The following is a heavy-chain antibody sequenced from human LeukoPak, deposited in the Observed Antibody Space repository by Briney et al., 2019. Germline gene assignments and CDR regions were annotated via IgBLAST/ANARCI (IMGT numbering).Heavy chain of an antibody. D-gene: IGHD2-2*01. CDR3: ARARIVAVPAAMFDY. Sequence: QPGGSLRLSCAASGFTFSSYWMSWVRQAPGKGLECVANIKQDGSEKYYVDSVKGRFTISRDNAKNSLYLQMNSLRAEDTAVYYCARARIVAVPAAMFDYWGQGTLVTVSS. J-gene: IGHJ4*02. V-gene: IGHV3-7*03. CDR1: GFTFSSYW. CDR2: IKQDGSEK.